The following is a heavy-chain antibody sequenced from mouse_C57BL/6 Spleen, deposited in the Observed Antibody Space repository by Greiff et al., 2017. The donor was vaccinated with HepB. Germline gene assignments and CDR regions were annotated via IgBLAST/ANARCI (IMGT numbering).Heavy chain of an antibody. Sequence: VQLQQSGPGLVKPSQSLSLTCSVTGYSITSGYYWNWIRQFPGNKLEWMGYISYDGSNNYNPSLKNRIPITRDTSKNQFFLKLNSVTTEDTATYYCAREDSHYYGSSPFDYWGQGTTLTVSS. CDR3: AREDSHYYGSSPFDY. CDR2: ISYDGSN. V-gene: IGHV3-6*01. D-gene: IGHD1-1*01. J-gene: IGHJ2*01. CDR1: GYSITSGYY.